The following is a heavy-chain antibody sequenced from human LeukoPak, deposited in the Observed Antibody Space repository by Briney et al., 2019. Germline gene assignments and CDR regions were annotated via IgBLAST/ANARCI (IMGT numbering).Heavy chain of an antibody. CDR1: GFTFTSYA. D-gene: IGHD1-26*01. CDR2: ISGGGSDT. Sequence: HPGGSLRLSCAASGFTFTSYAMTWVRLAPGKGLEWVSTISGGGSDTYYADSVRGRFTISRDNSKNTLYLQMNSLRAGDTAIYYCAKDDDSGSYSDCWGQGTLVPVSS. CDR3: AKDDDSGSYSDC. V-gene: IGHV3-23*01. J-gene: IGHJ4*02.